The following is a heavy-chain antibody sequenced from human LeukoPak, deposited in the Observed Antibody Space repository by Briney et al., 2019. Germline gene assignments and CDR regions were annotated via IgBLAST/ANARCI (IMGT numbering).Heavy chain of an antibody. Sequence: GASVKVSCKASGYTFTSYYMHWVRQAPGRWLELMGIINPSGGSTSYAQKFQGRVTMTRDTSTSTVYMELSSLRSEDTAVYYCARQISSWPYYYYGMDVWGQGTTVTVSS. J-gene: IGHJ6*02. CDR1: GYTFTSYY. V-gene: IGHV1-46*01. CDR3: ARQISSWPYYYYGMDV. D-gene: IGHD6-13*01. CDR2: INPSGGST.